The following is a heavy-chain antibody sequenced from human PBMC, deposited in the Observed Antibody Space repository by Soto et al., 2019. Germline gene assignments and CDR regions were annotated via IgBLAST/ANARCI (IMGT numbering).Heavy chain of an antibody. D-gene: IGHD3-9*01. Sequence: GSSVKVSCKASGYTFTSYYMHWVRQAPGQGLEWMGIINPSGGSTSYAQKFQGRVTMTRDTSTSTVYMELSSLRSEDTAVYYCARGGYDILTGYYYMDVWGKGTTVTVYS. CDR3: ARGGYDILTGYYYMDV. V-gene: IGHV1-46*03. J-gene: IGHJ6*03. CDR1: GYTFTSYY. CDR2: INPSGGST.